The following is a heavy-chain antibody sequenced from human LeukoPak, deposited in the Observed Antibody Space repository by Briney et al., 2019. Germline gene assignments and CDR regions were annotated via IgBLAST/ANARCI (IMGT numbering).Heavy chain of an antibody. D-gene: IGHD1-7*01. Sequence: PSETLSLTCSVSDGSINNNRYFWGWVRLPPRKGLEWIGSIYYMGHTHYNPSLRSRVTITADTSKNQFSLRLTSVTAADTAVYYCVREYNWNYGMGDSFYYYYMDVWGKGTAVTVSS. V-gene: IGHV4-39*02. CDR3: VREYNWNYGMGDSFYYYYMDV. CDR2: IYYMGHT. CDR1: DGSINNNRYF. J-gene: IGHJ6*03.